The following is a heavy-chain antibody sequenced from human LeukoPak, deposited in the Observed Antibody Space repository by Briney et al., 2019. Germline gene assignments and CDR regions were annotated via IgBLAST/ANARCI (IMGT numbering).Heavy chain of an antibody. D-gene: IGHD4-23*01. CDR2: VIPIFGTA. Sequence: SVKLSCKASGGTVSSYAISWVRQAPGQGLEWMGGVIPIFGTANYAQKFQGRVTITADESTSTAYMELSSLRSEDTAVYYCAAPGGDSYYYYYYMDVWGKGTTVTISS. V-gene: IGHV1-69*13. J-gene: IGHJ6*03. CDR3: AAPGGDSYYYYYYMDV. CDR1: GGTVSSYA.